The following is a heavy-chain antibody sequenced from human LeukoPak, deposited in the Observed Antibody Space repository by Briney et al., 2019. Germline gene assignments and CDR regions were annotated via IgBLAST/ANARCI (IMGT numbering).Heavy chain of an antibody. CDR3: ARGPYVGAGANWFGP. Sequence: PSETLSLTCAVYGGSFSGYYWSWIRQPPGKGREWIGEINHSGSTNYNPSLKSRVTISVDTSKNQFSLRLTSVTAADTAIYYCARGPYVGAGANWFGPWGQGILVTVSS. J-gene: IGHJ5*02. D-gene: IGHD1-26*01. V-gene: IGHV4-34*01. CDR1: GGSFSGYY. CDR2: INHSGST.